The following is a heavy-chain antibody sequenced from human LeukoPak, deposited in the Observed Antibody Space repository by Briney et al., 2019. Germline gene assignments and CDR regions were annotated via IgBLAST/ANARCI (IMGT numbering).Heavy chain of an antibody. D-gene: IGHD3-10*01. Sequence: GASVKVSCKGFGYTFTGYHMHWVRQAPGQGLEWMGWINPHSGGTNYAQKFQGWVTMTRDTSISTAYMELSRLRSDDTAVYYCARDQRHYYSPIAERYGMDVWGQGTTVTVSS. CDR1: GYTFTGYH. V-gene: IGHV1-2*04. CDR2: INPHSGGT. J-gene: IGHJ6*02. CDR3: ARDQRHYYSPIAERYGMDV.